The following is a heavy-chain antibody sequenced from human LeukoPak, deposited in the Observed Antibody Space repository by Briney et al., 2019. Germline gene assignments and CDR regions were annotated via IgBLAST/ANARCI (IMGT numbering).Heavy chain of an antibody. J-gene: IGHJ4*02. CDR3: AKGDSSYPDY. CDR2: ISGSGGST. Sequence: LTGGSLRLSCAASGFTFSSYAMSWVRQAPGKGLEWVSAISGSGGSTYYADSVKGRFTISRDNSKNTLYLQMNSLRAEYTAVYYCAKGDSSYPDYWGQGTLVTVFS. CDR1: GFTFSSYA. V-gene: IGHV3-23*01. D-gene: IGHD3-22*01.